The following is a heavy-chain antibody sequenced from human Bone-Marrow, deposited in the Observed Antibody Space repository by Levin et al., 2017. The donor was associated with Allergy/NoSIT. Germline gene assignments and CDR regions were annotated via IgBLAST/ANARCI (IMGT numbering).Heavy chain of an antibody. CDR1: GFTFSIYS. V-gene: IGHV3-53*01. CDR2: IYGGNAT. J-gene: IGHJ4*02. CDR3: ATARVTTPGYFDY. D-gene: IGHD1-1*01. Sequence: PGGSLRLSCTVSGFTFSIYSINWVRQASGKGLEWVSVIYGGNATYYADSVKGRFTVSRDTSQNTVFLQMESLRAEDAGVYYCATARVTTPGYFDYRGQGVLVTVSP.